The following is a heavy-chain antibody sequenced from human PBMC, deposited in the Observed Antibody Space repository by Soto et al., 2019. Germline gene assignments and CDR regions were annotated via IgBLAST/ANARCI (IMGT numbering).Heavy chain of an antibody. J-gene: IGHJ6*02. Sequence: QVQLVQSGAEVKKPGSSVKVSCKASGGTFSTHAIIWVRQAPGHGLEWMGVIFTISGTTYDTQKVQGRVTITADETTSTAFREFSSLKSDDTDVFYCARGYCSGGNCYSGMDVWGQGTMVTVSS. D-gene: IGHD2-15*01. CDR2: IFTISGTT. CDR1: GGTFSTHA. CDR3: ARGYCSGGNCYSGMDV. V-gene: IGHV1-69*01.